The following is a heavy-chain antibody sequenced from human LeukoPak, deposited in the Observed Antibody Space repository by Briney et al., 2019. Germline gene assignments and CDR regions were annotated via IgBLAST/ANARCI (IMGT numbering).Heavy chain of an antibody. D-gene: IGHD3-9*01. Sequence: GGSLRLSCAASGFTFSSHDMHWVRQAAGKGLEWVSGFIPAGDRYYAESVKGRFTISRDNSKNTLYPQMNSLRAEDTAVYYCARDQAQKVLRYFDWAPDAFDIWGQGTIVTVSS. J-gene: IGHJ3*02. V-gene: IGHV3-13*04. CDR1: GFTFSSHD. CDR3: ARDQAQKVLRYFDWAPDAFDI. CDR2: FIPAGDR.